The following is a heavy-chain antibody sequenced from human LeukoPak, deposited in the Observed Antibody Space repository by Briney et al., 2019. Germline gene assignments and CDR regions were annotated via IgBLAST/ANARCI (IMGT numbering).Heavy chain of an antibody. D-gene: IGHD2-2*01. CDR3: VKGSSSSRPYYFDS. V-gene: IGHV3-23*01. Sequence: GGSLRLSCAASGFTFRSYAMSWVRQAPGKGLEWFSAITGSGDDTYHADSVKGRLTISRDNSKNTLFLQMNSLRDEDTAVYYCVKGSSSSRPYYFDSWGPGILVTVSS. CDR1: GFTFRSYA. J-gene: IGHJ4*02. CDR2: ITGSGDDT.